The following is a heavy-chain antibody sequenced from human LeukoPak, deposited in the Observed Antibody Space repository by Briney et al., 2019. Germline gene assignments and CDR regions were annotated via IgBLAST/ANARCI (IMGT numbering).Heavy chain of an antibody. V-gene: IGHV3-66*01. J-gene: IGHJ4*02. CDR2: IYSGGTT. CDR3: ARDWKGGYNYGHPTLTSDY. D-gene: IGHD5-18*01. Sequence: GGSLRLSCAASGFTFSSYAMSWVRQAPGKGLEWVSVIYSGGTTYYADSVKGRFTISRDNSKNTLYLQMNSLRAEDTAVYYCARDWKGGYNYGHPTLTSDYWGQGTLVTVSS. CDR1: GFTFSSYA.